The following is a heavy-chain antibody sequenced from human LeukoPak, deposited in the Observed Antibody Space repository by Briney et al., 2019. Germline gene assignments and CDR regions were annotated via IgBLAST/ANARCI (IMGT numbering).Heavy chain of an antibody. Sequence: PSETLSLTCAVYGGSFSGYYWSWIRQPPGKGLEWIGEINHSGSTNYNPPLKSRVTISVDTSKNQFSLKLTSVTAADTAVYYCAREAPNYSYEFDYWGQGTLVTVSS. V-gene: IGHV4-34*01. D-gene: IGHD4-11*01. CDR1: GGSFSGYY. J-gene: IGHJ4*02. CDR3: AREAPNYSYEFDY. CDR2: INHSGST.